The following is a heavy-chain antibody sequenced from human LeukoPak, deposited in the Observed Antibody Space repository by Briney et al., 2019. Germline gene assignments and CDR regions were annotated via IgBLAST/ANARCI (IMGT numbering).Heavy chain of an antibody. CDR1: GGSFRGFY. J-gene: IGHJ5*02. CDR3: ARRDIYCSGDSCYPQGWFDP. V-gene: IGHV4-34*01. CDR2: INHGGST. D-gene: IGHD2-15*01. Sequence: PSPTLSLTCAVYGGSFRGFYCSWIRQPPGKGLERIGEINHGGSTNYNPSLKSRVTIAVDTSKNHFSLKLSSVTAADTAVYYCARRDIYCSGDSCYPQGWFDPWGQGTLVTVSS.